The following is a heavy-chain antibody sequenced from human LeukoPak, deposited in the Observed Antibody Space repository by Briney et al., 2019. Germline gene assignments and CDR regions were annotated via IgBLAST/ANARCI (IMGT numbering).Heavy chain of an antibody. J-gene: IGHJ4*02. D-gene: IGHD6-19*01. CDR2: IKQDGSEK. Sequence: GGSLRLSCAASGFSFSTYWMTWVRQAPGKGLQWVANIKQDGSEKYYVDSVKGRFTISRDNSKNTLYLQMNSLRDEDTAVYYCAKPSGWYPAFDYWGQGTLVTVSS. CDR1: GFSFSTYW. V-gene: IGHV3-7*03. CDR3: AKPSGWYPAFDY.